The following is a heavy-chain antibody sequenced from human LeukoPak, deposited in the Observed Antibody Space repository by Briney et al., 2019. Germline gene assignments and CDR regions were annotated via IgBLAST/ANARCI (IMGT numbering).Heavy chain of an antibody. CDR2: IWYDGNNK. Sequence: GGSLRLSCAASGFTFSSYGMHWVRQAPGKGLEWVALIWYDGNNKYYADSVKGRFTISRDNAKNSLYLQMNSLRAEDTAVYYCASGLELDYWGQGTLVTVSS. CDR1: GFTFSSYG. D-gene: IGHD6-25*01. V-gene: IGHV3-33*03. J-gene: IGHJ4*02. CDR3: ASGLELDY.